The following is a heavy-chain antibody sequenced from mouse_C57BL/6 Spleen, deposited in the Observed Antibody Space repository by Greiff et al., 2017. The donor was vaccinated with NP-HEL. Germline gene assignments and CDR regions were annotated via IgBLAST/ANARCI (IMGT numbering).Heavy chain of an antibody. D-gene: IGHD1-1*01. CDR2: INPSTGGT. Sequence: EVQLQQSGPELVKPGASVKISCKASGYSFTGYYMNWVKQSPEKSLEWIGEINPSTGGTTYNQKFKAKATLTVDKSSSTAYMQLKSLTSEDSAVYYCARSGSSPLDYWGQGTTLTVSS. J-gene: IGHJ2*01. CDR1: GYSFTGYY. V-gene: IGHV1-42*01. CDR3: ARSGSSPLDY.